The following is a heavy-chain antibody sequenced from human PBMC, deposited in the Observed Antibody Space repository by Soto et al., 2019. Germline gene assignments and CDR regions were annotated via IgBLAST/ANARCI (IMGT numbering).Heavy chain of an antibody. Sequence: SGKVSFKASGGTFSRYAISWGRQAPGKGLEWMGGIIPIFGTANYAQKFQGRVTITADESTSTAYMELSSLRSEDTAVYYCAREFTGVRGWTVETFDDWGKGTLVTVSS. CDR2: IIPIFGTA. CDR3: AREFTGVRGWTVETFDD. V-gene: IGHV1-69*13. J-gene: IGHJ4*02. D-gene: IGHD6-19*01. CDR1: GGTFSRYA.